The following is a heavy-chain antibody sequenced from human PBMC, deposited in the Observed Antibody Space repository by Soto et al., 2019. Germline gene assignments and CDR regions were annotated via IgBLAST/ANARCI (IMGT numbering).Heavy chain of an antibody. CDR2: INAGNGNT. CDR3: ARALHGYLHYFDY. J-gene: IGHJ4*02. D-gene: IGHD5-18*01. V-gene: IGHV1-3*01. CDR1: GYSFTSYA. Sequence: ASVKVSCKASGYSFTSYAMHWVRQAPGQRLEWMGWINAGNGNTKYSQKFQGRVTITRDTSASTVYMELSSLRSEDTAVYYCARALHGYLHYFDYWGPGTLVTVSS.